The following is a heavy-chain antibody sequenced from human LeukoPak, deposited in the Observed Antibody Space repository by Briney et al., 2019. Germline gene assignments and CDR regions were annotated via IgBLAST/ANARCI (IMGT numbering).Heavy chain of an antibody. Sequence: GGSLRLSCAASGFTFSSYAMHWVRQAPGKGLEYVSASSSNGGSTYYANSLKGRFTISRDNSKNTLYLQLGCLTAEDMAVYYCARVDSSSWYSAFDIWGQGTMVTVSS. J-gene: IGHJ3*02. CDR2: SSSNGGST. V-gene: IGHV3-64*01. CDR1: GFTFSSYA. D-gene: IGHD6-13*01. CDR3: ARVDSSSWYSAFDI.